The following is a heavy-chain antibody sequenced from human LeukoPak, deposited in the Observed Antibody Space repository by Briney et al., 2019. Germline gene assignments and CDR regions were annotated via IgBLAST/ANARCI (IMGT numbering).Heavy chain of an antibody. CDR1: GFTSSSYG. J-gene: IGHJ3*02. CDR2: IRYDGSNK. Sequence: GGSLRLSCAASGFTSSSYGMHWVRQAPGKGLEWVAFIRYDGSNKYYADSVKGRFIISRDNSKNTLYLQMNSLRAEDTAVYYCAKDRKYDFWSGSDAFDTWGQGTMVTVSS. CDR3: AKDRKYDFWSGSDAFDT. V-gene: IGHV3-30*02. D-gene: IGHD3-3*01.